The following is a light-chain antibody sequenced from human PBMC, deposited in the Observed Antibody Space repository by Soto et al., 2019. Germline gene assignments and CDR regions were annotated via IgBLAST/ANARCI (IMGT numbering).Light chain of an antibody. CDR3: QQSYSTPLT. CDR1: QSISSY. V-gene: IGKV1-39*01. CDR2: GAS. Sequence: DIQMTQSPSFLPASVGDRVTITCRASQSISSYVNWYQQKPGKAPKILIYGASSLQSGVPTRFSGSGSGTDFTLTISSVQPEDFQTYYCQQSYSTPLTFGGGTKVEFK. J-gene: IGKJ4*01.